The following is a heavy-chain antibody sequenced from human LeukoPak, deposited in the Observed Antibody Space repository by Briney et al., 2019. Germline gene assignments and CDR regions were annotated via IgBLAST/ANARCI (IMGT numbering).Heavy chain of an antibody. V-gene: IGHV3-30*02. Sequence: GGSLRLSCAASGITFSSYGMHWVRQAPGKGLEWVAFIRYDGTYKYYADSVKGRFTISRDNSKNTLYLQMNSLRAEDTAVYYCAKTSAYPYWGQGTLVTVSS. CDR2: IRYDGTYK. CDR1: GITFSSYG. J-gene: IGHJ4*02. D-gene: IGHD3-22*01. CDR3: AKTSAYPY.